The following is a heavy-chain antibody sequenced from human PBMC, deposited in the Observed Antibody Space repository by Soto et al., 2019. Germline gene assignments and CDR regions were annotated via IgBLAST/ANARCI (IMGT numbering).Heavy chain of an antibody. CDR1: GFTFSDHY. Sequence: GGSLRLSCAASGFTFSDHYMTWIRQAPGKGPEWISYISGGGSTTSYADSVKGRFTISRDNAKNTLYLQMNSLTVEDTAAYYCSRDPRLADYWGQGTLVTVPQ. CDR2: ISGGGSTT. D-gene: IGHD6-25*01. V-gene: IGHV3-11*01. CDR3: SRDPRLADY. J-gene: IGHJ4*02.